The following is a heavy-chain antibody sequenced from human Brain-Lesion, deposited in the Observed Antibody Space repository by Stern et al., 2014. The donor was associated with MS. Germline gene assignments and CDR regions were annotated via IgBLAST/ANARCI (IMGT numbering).Heavy chain of an antibody. Sequence: QVHLVESGGGVVQPGRSLRLTCTVSGFTFSSYGMHWVRQAPGTGLEWGSVISYDGSDTYYAESVKGRFTISRDNSKNTLYLEMRSLRPEDTAVYYCVKRGITEVRGVRLGDYWGPGTLVIVSS. D-gene: IGHD3-10*01. CDR1: GFTFSSYG. CDR2: ISYDGSDT. CDR3: VKRGITEVRGVRLGDY. V-gene: IGHV3-30*18. J-gene: IGHJ4*02.